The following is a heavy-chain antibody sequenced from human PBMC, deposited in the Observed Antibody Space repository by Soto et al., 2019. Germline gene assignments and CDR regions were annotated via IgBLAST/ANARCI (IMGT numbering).Heavy chain of an antibody. J-gene: IGHJ2*01. V-gene: IGHV3-23*01. Sequence: EVQLLESGGGLVQPGGSLRLSCAASGFTFSSYAMSWVRQAPGKGLEWVSVISGSGGSTYYADSVKGRFTISRDNSKNPLYLQMNRLRAEDTAVYYCAKRNWGGWYFDLWGRGTLVTVSS. D-gene: IGHD7-27*01. CDR3: AKRNWGGWYFDL. CDR2: ISGSGGST. CDR1: GFTFSSYA.